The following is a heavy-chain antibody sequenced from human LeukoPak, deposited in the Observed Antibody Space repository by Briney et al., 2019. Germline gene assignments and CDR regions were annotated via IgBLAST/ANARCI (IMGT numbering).Heavy chain of an antibody. CDR3: ARDRSGGTYDAFDI. CDR2: IYYSGST. V-gene: IGHV4-59*01. Sequence: SETLSLTCTVSGGSISSYYWSWIRQPPGKGLEWIGYIYYSGSTNYNPSLKSRVTISVDTSKNQFSLKLSPVTAADTAVYYCARDRSGGTYDAFDIWGQGTMVTVSS. CDR1: GGSISSYY. J-gene: IGHJ3*02. D-gene: IGHD2-15*01.